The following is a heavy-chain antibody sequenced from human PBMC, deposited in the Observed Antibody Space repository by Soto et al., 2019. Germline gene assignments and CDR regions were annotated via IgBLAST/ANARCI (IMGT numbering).Heavy chain of an antibody. J-gene: IGHJ3*02. V-gene: IGHV3-23*01. CDR3: AKDKVDHNSVWDPFDI. Sequence: EVQLLESGGALEQPGGSLRLSCTASGFTFGAYAMCWVRQPPGKGLEWVSCIGVSDGSTYYADSVEGRFTVSRDNSKSTLFLQMNSLRVEDTAVYYCAKDKVDHNSVWDPFDIWGQGTLVTVSS. D-gene: IGHD2-15*01. CDR2: IGVSDGST. CDR1: GFTFGAYA.